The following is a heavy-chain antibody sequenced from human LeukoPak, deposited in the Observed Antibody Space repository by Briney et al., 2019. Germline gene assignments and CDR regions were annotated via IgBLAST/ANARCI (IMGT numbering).Heavy chain of an antibody. CDR2: IRYDGSNK. Sequence: PGGSLRLSCAASGFTFSSYGMHWVRQAPGKGLEWVAFIRYDGSNKYYADSVKGRFTISRDNSKNTLYLQMNSLRAEDTAVYYCAKDTSSGGWGNAFDIWGQGTMVTVSS. J-gene: IGHJ3*02. V-gene: IGHV3-30*02. CDR1: GFTFSSYG. D-gene: IGHD3-16*01. CDR3: AKDTSSGGWGNAFDI.